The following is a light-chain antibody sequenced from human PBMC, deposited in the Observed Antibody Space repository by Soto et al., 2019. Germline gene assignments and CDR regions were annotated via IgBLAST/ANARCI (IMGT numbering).Light chain of an antibody. J-gene: IGLJ3*02. CDR3: SSITSINTWV. CDR1: SSDVGGYNY. Sequence: QSALTQPASVSGSPGQSITISCTGTSSDVGGYNYVSWYQQHPGKAPKLMIYEVSNRPSGVSNRFSGSKSGNTASLTISGLQAEDEDDYYCSSITSINTWVFGGGTKLTVL. V-gene: IGLV2-14*01. CDR2: EVS.